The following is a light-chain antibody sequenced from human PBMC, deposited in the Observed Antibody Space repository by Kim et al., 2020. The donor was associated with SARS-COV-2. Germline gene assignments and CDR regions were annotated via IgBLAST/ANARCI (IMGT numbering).Light chain of an antibody. CDR2: DAS. CDR1: QSIRSY. Sequence: EIVLTKSPATLSLSPGERATLSCRASQSIRSYLAWYQQKPGQAPRLLIYDASNRATGIPARFSGSGSGTDFTLTISSLEPEDFAVYHCQQRSNWPLTFGGGTKVDI. J-gene: IGKJ4*01. CDR3: QQRSNWPLT. V-gene: IGKV3-11*01.